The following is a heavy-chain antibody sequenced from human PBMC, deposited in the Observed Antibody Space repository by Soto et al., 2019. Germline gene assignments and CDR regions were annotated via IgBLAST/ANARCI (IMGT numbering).Heavy chain of an antibody. J-gene: IGHJ2*01. CDR1: GFTFSSYA. D-gene: IGHD4-17*01. V-gene: IGHV3-23*01. Sequence: EVQLLEFGGGLVQPGGSLRLSCAASGFTFSSYAMSWVRQAPGKGLEWVSGISGGAGSTYYADSVKGRFTITRDNSKNTLYLQMNRLRAEDTAVYYSAKGVDYGELLMYFDLWGRGTLVTVSS. CDR3: AKGVDYGELLMYFDL. CDR2: ISGGAGST.